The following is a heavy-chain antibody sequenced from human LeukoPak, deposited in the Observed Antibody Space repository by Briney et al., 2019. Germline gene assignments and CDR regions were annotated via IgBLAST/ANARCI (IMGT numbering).Heavy chain of an antibody. J-gene: IGHJ3*02. Sequence: ASETLSLTCTVSGGSISSYYWSSIRQPPGKGLEWIGYVFNSGRTNYNPSLRSRVTMPVDTSKNQFSLKLSSLAAADTAVYYCARRQHIVVVTATRGSFDMWGQGTMVTVSS. D-gene: IGHD2-21*02. CDR2: VFNSGRT. CDR1: GGSISSYY. V-gene: IGHV4-59*01. CDR3: ARRQHIVVVTATRGSFDM.